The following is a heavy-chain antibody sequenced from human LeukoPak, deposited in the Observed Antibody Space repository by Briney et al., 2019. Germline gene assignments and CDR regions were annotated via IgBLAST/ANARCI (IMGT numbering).Heavy chain of an antibody. CDR3: ARDGIRGYKYGYLSIRDYYGMDV. J-gene: IGHJ6*02. V-gene: IGHV3-74*01. Sequence: GGQLRRSCSGSGFTLSSYWMHWVRQAPGKGLVWGSRIDIEDSTTDSADSVKGRFTIYRDNAKNTLYLQMSSLRAEDTGMYCCARDGIRGYKYGYLSIRDYYGMDVWGQGTAIAVSS. D-gene: IGHD5-18*01. CDR2: IDIEDSTT. CDR1: GFTLSSYW.